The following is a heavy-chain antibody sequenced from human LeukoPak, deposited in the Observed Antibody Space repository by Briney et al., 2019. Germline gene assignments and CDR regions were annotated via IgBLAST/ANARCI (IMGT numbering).Heavy chain of an antibody. CDR2: IYTSGST. D-gene: IGHD2-15*01. CDR3: ARDRYCSGGSCSTYTWFAP. J-gene: IGHJ5*02. CDR1: GGSISSYY. V-gene: IGHV4-4*07. Sequence: SETLSLTCTVSGGSISSYYWSWIRQPAGKGLEWIGRIYTSGSTNYNPSLKSRVTMSVDTSKNQFSLKLSSVTAADTAVYYRARDRYCSGGSCSTYTWFAPWGQGTLVTVSS.